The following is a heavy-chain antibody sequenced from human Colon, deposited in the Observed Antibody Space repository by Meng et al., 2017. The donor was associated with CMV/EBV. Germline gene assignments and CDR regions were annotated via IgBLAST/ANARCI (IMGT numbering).Heavy chain of an antibody. Sequence: GESLKISCAASGFTVSNNYMNWVRQAPGKGLEWVSSLYSGGRTYYADSVKGRFIISRDNSKNTVYLQLNSLRVEDTAVYHCARDSGYSSGWYEDWGQGTLVTVSS. J-gene: IGHJ4*02. V-gene: IGHV3-66*02. CDR3: ARDSGYSSGWYED. D-gene: IGHD6-19*01. CDR1: GFTVSNNY. CDR2: LYSGGRT.